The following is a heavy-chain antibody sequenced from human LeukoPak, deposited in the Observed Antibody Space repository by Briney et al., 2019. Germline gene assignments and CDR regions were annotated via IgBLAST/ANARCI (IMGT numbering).Heavy chain of an antibody. J-gene: IGHJ4*02. Sequence: GGSLRLSCAVSGLTFSSSWMDWVRQAPGKGLEWVASINPDGNKKYSADSVKGRFTISRDNAKNSLYLQMNSLRAEDTAVYYCARSSPGFDYWGQGTLVTVSS. CDR1: GLTFSSSW. CDR3: ARSSPGFDY. D-gene: IGHD6-19*01. CDR2: INPDGNKK. V-gene: IGHV3-7*01.